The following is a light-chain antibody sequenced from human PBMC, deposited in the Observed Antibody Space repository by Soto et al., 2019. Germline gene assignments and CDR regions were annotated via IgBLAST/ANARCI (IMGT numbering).Light chain of an antibody. CDR3: SSYTSSSTLVV. Sequence: QSALTQPASVSGSPGLSITISCTGTSSDVGGYNYVSWYQQHPGKAPKLMIYDVSNRPSGVSNRFSGSKSGNTASLTISGLQAEDEDDYYCSSYTSSSTLVVFGGGTKVTVL. J-gene: IGLJ2*01. CDR2: DVS. V-gene: IGLV2-14*01. CDR1: SSDVGGYNY.